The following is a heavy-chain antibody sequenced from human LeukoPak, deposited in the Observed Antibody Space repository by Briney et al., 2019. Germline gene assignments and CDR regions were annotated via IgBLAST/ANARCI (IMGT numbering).Heavy chain of an antibody. Sequence: GGSLRLSCVASGFSFSSCWMTWLRQAPRRGLEWVANIKPDGSETDYVDSVKGRFTISRDNTRNSLYLQMNSLRAEDTAVYYCAKADRGWGVITKDWGQGTLVTVSS. V-gene: IGHV3-7*05. CDR3: AKADRGWGVITKD. D-gene: IGHD3-10*01. CDR1: GFSFSSCW. J-gene: IGHJ4*02. CDR2: IKPDGSET.